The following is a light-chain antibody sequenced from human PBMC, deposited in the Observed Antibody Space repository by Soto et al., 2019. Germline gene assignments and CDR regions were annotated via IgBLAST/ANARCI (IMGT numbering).Light chain of an antibody. CDR1: QSVSSSY. V-gene: IGKV3-20*01. J-gene: IGKJ2*01. CDR2: GAS. CDR3: QQYGSTPRT. Sequence: EIVLTLSPGTLSLSPGERATLSCRASQSVSSSYLAWYQQKPGQAPRLLIYGASSRATGIPDRFSGSGSGTEFTLTISSLQPDDFATYYCQQYGSTPRTFGQRTKGDIK.